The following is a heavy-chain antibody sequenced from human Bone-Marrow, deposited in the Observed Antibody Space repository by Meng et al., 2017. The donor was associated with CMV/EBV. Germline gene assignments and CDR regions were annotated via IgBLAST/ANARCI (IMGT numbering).Heavy chain of an antibody. V-gene: IGHV3-23*01. Sequence: GGSLRLSCTACGFTFRSHAMNWVRQAPGKGLEWVSGINGSGGQTYYADSVKGRFTISRDNSKNTLYLQIDSLRAEDTAFYYCSIARGVVSVPAAITYWGQGTLVTVSS. CDR2: INGSGGQT. D-gene: IGHD2-2*01. CDR1: GFTFRSHA. J-gene: IGHJ4*02. CDR3: SIARGVVSVPAAITY.